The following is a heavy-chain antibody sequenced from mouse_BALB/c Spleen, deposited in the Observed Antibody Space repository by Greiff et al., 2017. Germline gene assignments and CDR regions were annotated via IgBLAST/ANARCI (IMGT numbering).Heavy chain of an antibody. CDR1: GYSITSDYA. Sequence: EVQLQESGPGLVKPSQSLSLTCTVTGYSITSDYAWNWIRQFPGNKLEWMGYISYSGSTSYNPSLKSRISITRDTSKNQFFLQLNSVTTEDTATYYCASLNYYGSVDYWGQGTSVTVSS. D-gene: IGHD1-1*01. V-gene: IGHV3-2*02. CDR3: ASLNYYGSVDY. J-gene: IGHJ4*01. CDR2: ISYSGST.